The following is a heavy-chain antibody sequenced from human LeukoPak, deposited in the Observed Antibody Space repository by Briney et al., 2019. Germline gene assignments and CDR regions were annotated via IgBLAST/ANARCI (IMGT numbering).Heavy chain of an antibody. D-gene: IGHD3-22*01. J-gene: IGHJ6*02. V-gene: IGHV4-34*01. CDR2: INHSGST. CDR3: ARCYSSGYYYYYYGMDV. CDR1: GGSLSGYY. Sequence: SETLSLTCAVYGGSLSGYYWSWIRQPPGKGLEWIGEINHSGSTNYNPSLKSRVTISVDTSKNQFSLKLSSVTAADTAVYCCARCYSSGYYYYYYGMDVWGQGTTATVSS.